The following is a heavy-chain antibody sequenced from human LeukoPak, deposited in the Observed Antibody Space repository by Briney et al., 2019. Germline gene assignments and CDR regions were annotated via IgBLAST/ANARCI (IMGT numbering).Heavy chain of an antibody. D-gene: IGHD3-3*01. V-gene: IGHV1-69*01. CDR3: ALRAYYDFWSGYQSHY. CDR1: GGTFSSYA. J-gene: IGHJ4*02. CDR2: IIPIFGTA. Sequence: SVKVSCKASGGTFSSYAISWVRQAPGQGLEWMGGIIPIFGTANYAQKFQGRVTITADESTSTAYMELSSLRSEDTAVYYCALRAYYDFWSGYQSHYWGQGTLVTVSS.